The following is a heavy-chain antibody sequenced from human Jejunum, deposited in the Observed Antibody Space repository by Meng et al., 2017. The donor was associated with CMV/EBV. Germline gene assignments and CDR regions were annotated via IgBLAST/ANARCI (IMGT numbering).Heavy chain of an antibody. CDR1: GFTFSSCW. D-gene: IGHD3-16*01. Sequence: CAASGFTFSSCWRSWVRQGPGKGLEWVATIKQNASETFYVDSVKGRFTISRDNAKNSLYLQMNSLRAEDTAVYYCSGGLGWYFDYWGQGTLVTVSS. V-gene: IGHV3-7*04. CDR3: SGGLGWYFDY. J-gene: IGHJ4*02. CDR2: IKQNASET.